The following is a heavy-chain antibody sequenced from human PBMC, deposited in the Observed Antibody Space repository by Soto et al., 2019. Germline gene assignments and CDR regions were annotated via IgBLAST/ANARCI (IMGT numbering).Heavy chain of an antibody. CDR2: ISFDGNNK. CDR3: AGDSPGSGNYSVNRYYFYGMDV. CDR1: EFTFTKYC. V-gene: IGHV3-30*03. J-gene: IGHJ6*02. Sequence: XGALRLSCAASEFTFTKYCVHGVRQAPGKGLEWVAVISFDGNNKYYADSVKGRFSIARDNSKNTVFLQMDSLRTDDTAVYFCAGDSPGSGNYSVNRYYFYGMDVWGQGTTVTVSS. D-gene: IGHD3-10*01.